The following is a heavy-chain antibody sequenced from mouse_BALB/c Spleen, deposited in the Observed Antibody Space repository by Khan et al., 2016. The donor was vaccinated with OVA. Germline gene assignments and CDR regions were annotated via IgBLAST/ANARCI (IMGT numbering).Heavy chain of an antibody. CDR3: ARSPDSYDRGDY. V-gene: IGHV1-7*01. CDR1: GYNLTNYW. J-gene: IGHJ4*01. Sequence: QVRLQQSGAELAKPGASVKMSCKASGYNLTNYWMHWLKKSPGQGLEWIGYINHNTGYTEYSQKFRDKATLTADKSSSTAYMQLTSLTSEDSAVYHCARSPDSYDRGDYWGQGTSVTVSS. CDR2: INHNTGYT. D-gene: IGHD2-12*01.